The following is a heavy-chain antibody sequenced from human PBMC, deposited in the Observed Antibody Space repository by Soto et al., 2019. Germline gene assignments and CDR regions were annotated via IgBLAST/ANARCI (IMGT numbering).Heavy chain of an antibody. CDR2: IIPIFATP. CDR3: ARDLSEVKRFESFKYYRMDV. V-gene: IGHV1-69*06. CDR1: GGTFSSNP. D-gene: IGHD3-3*01. Sequence: QVQLMQSGAEVRKPGSSVTVSCKASGGTFSSNPISWVRQAPGQGLEWMGGIIPIFATPHYARRFLDRVTLTAGRSTNPAYMELTGLTSEDTAIYYCARDLSEVKRFESFKYYRMDVWGQGTTVTVS. J-gene: IGHJ6*02.